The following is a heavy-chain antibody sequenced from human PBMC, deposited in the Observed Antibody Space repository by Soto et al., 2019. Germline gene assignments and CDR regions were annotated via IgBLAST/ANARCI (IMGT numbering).Heavy chain of an antibody. J-gene: IGHJ6*02. CDR3: VRDLRPKFYYGMDV. CDR2: INPSDVSK. V-gene: IGHV1-46*01. CDR1: GYTFTNYY. Sequence: QVQLVQSGAEVKKPGASVTVSCKASGYTFTNYYMHWVRQAPGQGLEWMGIINPSDVSKSYAQKFPGRITMTRDTSTSTVYMELSSLTSEDAAVYYCVRDLRPKFYYGMDVWGQGTTVTVSS.